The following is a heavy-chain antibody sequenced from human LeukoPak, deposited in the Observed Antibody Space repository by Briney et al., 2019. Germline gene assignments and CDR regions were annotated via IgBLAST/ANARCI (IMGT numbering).Heavy chain of an antibody. Sequence: ASVKVSCKASGYTFTSYDINWVRQAPGQGLEWMGWMNPNSGNTGCAQKFQGRVTMTRNTSISTAYMELSSLRSEDTAVYYCARGAGVGTTLDYWGQGTLVTVSS. J-gene: IGHJ4*02. CDR1: GYTFTSYD. CDR3: ARGAGVGTTLDY. D-gene: IGHD1-26*01. V-gene: IGHV1-8*01. CDR2: MNPNSGNT.